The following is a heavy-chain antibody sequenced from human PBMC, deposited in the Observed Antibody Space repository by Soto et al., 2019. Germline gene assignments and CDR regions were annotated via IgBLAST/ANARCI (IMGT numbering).Heavy chain of an antibody. D-gene: IGHD3-16*02. J-gene: IGHJ4*02. CDR3: ARALWGELSHSPYDY. V-gene: IGHV1-46*03. Sequence: QVQLVQSGAEVKKPGASVKVSCKASGYTFTSYYMHWVRQAPGQGLEWMGIINPSGGSTSYAQKFQGRVTMTRDTSTSTVYMELSSLRSEDTAVYYGARALWGELSHSPYDYWGQGTLVTVSS. CDR1: GYTFTSYY. CDR2: INPSGGST.